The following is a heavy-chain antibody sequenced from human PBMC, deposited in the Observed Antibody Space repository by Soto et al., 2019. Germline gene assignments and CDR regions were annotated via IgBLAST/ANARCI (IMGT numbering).Heavy chain of an antibody. CDR1: GYSISGGFY. CDR2: IYHTGNT. D-gene: IGHD3-9*01. J-gene: IGHJ4*02. V-gene: IGHV4-38-2*01. CDR3: ASGSTITKMDY. Sequence: SETLSLTCAVSGYSISGGFYWGWVRQPPGKGLEWIGSIYHTGNTYQSPSLKSRVTISVDTSENQLSLKLSSVTAAGTAVYYCASGSTITKMDYWGQGTLVTVSS.